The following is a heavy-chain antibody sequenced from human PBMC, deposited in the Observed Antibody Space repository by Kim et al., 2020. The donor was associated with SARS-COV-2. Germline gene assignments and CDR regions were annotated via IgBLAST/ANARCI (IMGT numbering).Heavy chain of an antibody. V-gene: IGHV3-33*01. CDR2: IRADESKK. D-gene: IGHD3-10*01. Sequence: GGSLRLSCTASGFTFSPFAIHWVRQAPGKGLEWVAVIRADESKKYYAESVKDRFSVSRDNSKNTLYLQMNSLRAEDTAIYYCARNFGLATMIWDVWGLGT. CDR1: GFTFSPFA. J-gene: IGHJ3*01. CDR3: ARNFGLATMIWDV.